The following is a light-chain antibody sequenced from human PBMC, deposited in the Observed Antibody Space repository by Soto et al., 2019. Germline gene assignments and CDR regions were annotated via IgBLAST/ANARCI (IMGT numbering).Light chain of an antibody. CDR2: WAS. V-gene: IGKV4-1*01. CDR1: QSVLYSSNNKNY. CDR3: QQYYSTPPWT. J-gene: IGKJ1*01. Sequence: DIVMTQSPDSLAVSLGERATINCKSSQSVLYSSNNKNYLAWYQQKPGQPPKLLIYWASTRESRAPDRFSGSGSGTDFTLTISSLQAEDVAVYYCQQYYSTPPWTFGQGTKVEIK.